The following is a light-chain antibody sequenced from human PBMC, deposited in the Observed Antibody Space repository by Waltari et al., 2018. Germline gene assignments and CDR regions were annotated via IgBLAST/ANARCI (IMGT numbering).Light chain of an antibody. Sequence: QSALTQPASVSGSPGQSITISFTGNSSDVWRYNLFSWYQQHPSKTPKLMIYEVTKRSAGVSNSFSGSKSGNTASLTISGLQAEDEADYYCCSYVGSIWVFGGGTKVTVL. CDR1: SSDVWRYNL. V-gene: IGLV2-23*02. CDR3: CSYVGSIWV. J-gene: IGLJ3*02. CDR2: EVT.